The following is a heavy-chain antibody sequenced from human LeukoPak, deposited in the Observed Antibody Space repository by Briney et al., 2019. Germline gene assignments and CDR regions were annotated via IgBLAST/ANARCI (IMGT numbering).Heavy chain of an antibody. V-gene: IGHV1-58*01. CDR1: GFTFTSSA. Sequence: PGASVKVSCKASGFTFTSSAVQWVRQARGQRLEWIGWIVVGSGNTNYAQKFQERVTITRDMSTSTAYMELSSLRSEDTAVYYCAAVADYYDSSGYVDYWGQGTLVTVSS. CDR3: AAVADYYDSSGYVDY. D-gene: IGHD3-22*01. CDR2: IVVGSGNT. J-gene: IGHJ4*02.